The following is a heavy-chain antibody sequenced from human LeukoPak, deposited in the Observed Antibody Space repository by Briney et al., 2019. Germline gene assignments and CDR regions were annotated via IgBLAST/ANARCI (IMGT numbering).Heavy chain of an antibody. V-gene: IGHV1-69*13. Sequence: SVKVSCKASGGTFSSYAISWVRQAPGQGLEWMGGIIPIFGTANYAQKFQGRVTITADESTSTAYMELSSLRSEDTAVYYCARAGLPAGAFDIWGQGTMVTVSS. J-gene: IGHJ3*02. D-gene: IGHD5/OR15-5a*01. CDR1: GGTFSSYA. CDR2: IIPIFGTA. CDR3: ARAGLPAGAFDI.